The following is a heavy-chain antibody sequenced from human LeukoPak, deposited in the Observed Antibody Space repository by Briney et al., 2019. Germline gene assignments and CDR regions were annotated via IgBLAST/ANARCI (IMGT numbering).Heavy chain of an antibody. CDR3: ARGPLVVVPAAIRYYYYYYMDV. CDR1: GGSFSGYY. D-gene: IGHD2-2*01. V-gene: IGHV4-34*01. J-gene: IGHJ6*03. Sequence: SETLSLTCAVRGGSFSGYYWCWIRQPPGKGLEWIGEINHSGSTSYNPSLKSRVTISVDTSKNQFSLKLSSVTAADTAVYYCARGPLVVVPAAIRYYYYYYMDVWGKGTTVTVSS. CDR2: INHSGST.